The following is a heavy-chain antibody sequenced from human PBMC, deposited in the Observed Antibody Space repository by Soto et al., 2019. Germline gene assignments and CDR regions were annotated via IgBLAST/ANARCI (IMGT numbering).Heavy chain of an antibody. CDR1: GGSISSYY. D-gene: IGHD5-12*01. CDR2: IYYSGST. CDR3: AREPRDGYNLFYFDY. J-gene: IGHJ4*02. Sequence: SETLSLTCTVSGGSISSYYWSWIRQPPGKGLEWIGYIYYSGSTNYNPSLKSRVTISVDTSKNQFSLNLISVTAADTAVDYCAREPRDGYNLFYFDYWGQGTLVTVSS. V-gene: IGHV4-59*01.